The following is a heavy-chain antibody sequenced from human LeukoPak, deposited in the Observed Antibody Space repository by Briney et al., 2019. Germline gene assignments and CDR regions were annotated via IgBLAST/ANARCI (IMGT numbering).Heavy chain of an antibody. J-gene: IGHJ4*02. CDR2: ISGRGANT. Sequence: PGGSLRLSCAASGFSFSNYAMSWVRQAPGKGLEWVSAISGRGANTYYADSVKGRFTISRDNSKNTLYMQMNSLRAEDTAVYYCAKEGHVTLLESFFDYWGQGTLVTVSS. CDR1: GFSFSNYA. CDR3: AKEGHVTLLESFFDY. D-gene: IGHD1-1*01. V-gene: IGHV3-23*01.